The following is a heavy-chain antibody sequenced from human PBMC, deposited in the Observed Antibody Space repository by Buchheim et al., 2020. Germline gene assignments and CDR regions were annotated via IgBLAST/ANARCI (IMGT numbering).Heavy chain of an antibody. CDR2: IWYDGSNK. V-gene: IGHV3-33*01. CDR3: ARDLNLDYGMDV. CDR1: GFTFSSYG. J-gene: IGHJ6*02. Sequence: QVQLVESGGGVVQPGRSLRLSCAASGFTFSSYGMHWVRQAPGKGLEWVAVIWYDGSNKYYADSVKGRFTISRDHSKNTLYLQMNSLRAEDTAVYYCARDLNLDYGMDVWGQGTT.